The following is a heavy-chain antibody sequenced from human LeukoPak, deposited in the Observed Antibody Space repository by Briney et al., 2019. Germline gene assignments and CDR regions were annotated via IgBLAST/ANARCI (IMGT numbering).Heavy chain of an antibody. V-gene: IGHV1-24*01. D-gene: IGHD3-3*01. CDR3: ARGPNYDFWSGYFTSYYYYMDV. CDR1: GYTLTELS. CDR2: FDPEDGET. J-gene: IGHJ6*03. Sequence: ASVKVSCKVSGYTLTELSMHWVRQAPGKGLEWMGGFDPEDGETIYAQKFQGRVTMTEDTSTDTAYMELSSLRSEDTAVYYCARGPNYDFWSGYFTSYYYYMDVWGKGTTVTVSS.